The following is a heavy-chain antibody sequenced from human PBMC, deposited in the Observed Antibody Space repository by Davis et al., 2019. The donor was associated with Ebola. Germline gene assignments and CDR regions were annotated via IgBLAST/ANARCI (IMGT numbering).Heavy chain of an antibody. J-gene: IGHJ6*02. Sequence: GESLKISCAASGFTVSSNYMSWVRQAPGKGLEWVSVIYSGGSTYYADSVKGRFTISRDNSKKMMYLQMNSLRAEDTAVYYCAKDYSPLYYYYGMDVWGQGTTVTVSS. CDR3: AKDYSPLYYYYGMDV. CDR1: GFTVSSNY. D-gene: IGHD4-11*01. CDR2: IYSGGST. V-gene: IGHV3-53*01.